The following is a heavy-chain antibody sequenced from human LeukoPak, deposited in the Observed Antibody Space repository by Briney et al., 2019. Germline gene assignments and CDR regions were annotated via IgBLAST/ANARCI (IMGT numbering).Heavy chain of an antibody. CDR2: INHSGST. V-gene: IGHV4-34*01. Sequence: SETPSLTCAVYGGSFSAYYWSWIRQPPGKGLEWIGEINHSGSTNYNPSLKSRVAISVDTSKNQFSLNLNSVTAADTAVYYCAREGGPYRPLDYSGQGTLVTVSS. J-gene: IGHJ4*02. CDR1: GGSFSAYY. CDR3: AREGGPYRPLDY.